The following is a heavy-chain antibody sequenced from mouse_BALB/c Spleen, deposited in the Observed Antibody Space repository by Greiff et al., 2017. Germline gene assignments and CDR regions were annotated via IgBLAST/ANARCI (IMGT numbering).Heavy chain of an antibody. D-gene: IGHD2-2*01. Sequence: VQLQESGPGLVAPSQSLSITCTVSGFSLTGYGVNWVRQPPGKGLEWLGMIWGDGSTDYNSALKSRLSISKDNSKSQVFLKMNSLQTDDTARYYCARWLRDWYFDVWGAGTTVTVSS. CDR3: ARWLRDWYFDV. CDR2: IWGDGST. V-gene: IGHV2-6-7*01. CDR1: GFSLTGYG. J-gene: IGHJ1*01.